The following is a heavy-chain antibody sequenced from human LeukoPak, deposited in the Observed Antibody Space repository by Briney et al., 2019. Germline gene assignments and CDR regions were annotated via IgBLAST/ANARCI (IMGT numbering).Heavy chain of an antibody. CDR2: IWYDGSNK. CDR1: GFTFSSYG. D-gene: IGHD6-19*01. V-gene: IGHV3-33*01. J-gene: IGHJ4*02. CDR3: AREGIAVADFDY. Sequence: PGGSLRLSCAASGFTFSSYGMHWVRQAPGKGLEWVAVIWYDGSNKYYTDSVKGRFTISRDNSKNTLYLQMNSLRAEDTAVYYCAREGIAVADFDYWGQGILVTVSS.